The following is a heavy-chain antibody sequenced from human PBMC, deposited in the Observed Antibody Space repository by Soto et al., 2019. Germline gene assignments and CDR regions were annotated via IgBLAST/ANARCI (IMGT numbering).Heavy chain of an antibody. V-gene: IGHV1-46*01. CDR1: GYTFTSYY. D-gene: IGHD3-22*01. J-gene: IGHJ4*02. CDR2: INPSGGST. CDR3: AREDYYDSSGSSFDY. Sequence: ASVKVSCKASGYTFTSYYMHWVRQAPGQGLEWMGIINPSGGSTSYAQKFQGRVTMTRDTSTSTVYMGLSSLRSEDTAVYYCAREDYYDSSGSSFDYWGQGTLVTVSS.